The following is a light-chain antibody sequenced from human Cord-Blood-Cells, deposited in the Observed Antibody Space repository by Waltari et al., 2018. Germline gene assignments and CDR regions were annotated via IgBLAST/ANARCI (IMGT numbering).Light chain of an antibody. CDR1: SSDVGGYNY. V-gene: IGLV2-14*01. CDR2: DVS. Sequence: QSALTQPASVSGSPGQSITISCTGTSSDVGGYNYVSWYQQHPGKAPKLMIYDVSNRHSGVSLRFSGSKSGTAASLTISGLQAEDEADYYCSSYTSSSTVVYGGGTKLTVL. CDR3: SSYTSSSTVV. J-gene: IGLJ2*01.